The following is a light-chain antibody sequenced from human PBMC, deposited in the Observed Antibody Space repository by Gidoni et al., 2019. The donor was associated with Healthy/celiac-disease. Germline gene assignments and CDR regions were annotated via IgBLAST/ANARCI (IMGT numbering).Light chain of an antibody. CDR2: WAS. V-gene: IGKV4-1*01. CDR1: QSVLYSSNNKNY. Sequence: LVRTHSPDSLAVSLGDRANLNCKSSQSVLYSSNNKNYVAWFQQKPGQPPKLLIYWASTRESGVPDRFSGSGSGTDFTLTSSSLQAEDVAVYYCQKYYSTPTFGQGTKLEIK. CDR3: QKYYSTPT. J-gene: IGKJ2*01.